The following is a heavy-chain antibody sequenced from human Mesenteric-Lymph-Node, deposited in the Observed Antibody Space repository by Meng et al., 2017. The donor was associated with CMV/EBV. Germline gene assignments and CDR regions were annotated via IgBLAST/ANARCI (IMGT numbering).Heavy chain of an antibody. V-gene: IGHV3-23*01. CDR1: GFTFSSYA. CDR2: ISGSGGST. J-gene: IGHJ6*02. Sequence: GESLKISCAASGFTFSSYAMSWVRQAPGKGLEWVSGISGSGGSTHYADSVKGRFTISRDNSKNTLYLQMNSLRAEDTAVYYCAGDPRYYYGMDVWGQGTTVTVSS. CDR3: AGDPRYYYGMDV.